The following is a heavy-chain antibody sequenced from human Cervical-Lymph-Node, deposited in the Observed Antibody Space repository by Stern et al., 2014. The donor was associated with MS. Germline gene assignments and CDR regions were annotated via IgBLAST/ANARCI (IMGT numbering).Heavy chain of an antibody. V-gene: IGHV1-3*04. CDR1: GYTFTDYA. CDR3: ARGSVSHYAPFDH. Sequence: VQLVQSGAEVKKPGASVMVSCQASGYTFTDYAVHWVRKAPGQGLEWIGWINIGNGKTVSSQKFQGRVTITRDTSASMAYMDLSSLRSADTALYYCARGSVSHYAPFDHWGQGTLVTVSS. J-gene: IGHJ4*02. D-gene: IGHD1-26*01. CDR2: INIGNGKT.